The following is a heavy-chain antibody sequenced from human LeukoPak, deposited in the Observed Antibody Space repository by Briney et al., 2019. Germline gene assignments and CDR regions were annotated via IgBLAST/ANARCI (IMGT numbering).Heavy chain of an antibody. V-gene: IGHV3-30*02. CDR2: IHYDGSNK. CDR3: AKDVVGQQWLENY. Sequence: GGSLRLSCAASGFTFSRYGLHWVRQAPGKGLEWVAFIHYDGSNKYYADSVKGRFTISRDNSKNTLYLQMNSLRPEDAAVYYCAKDVVGQQWLENYWGQGTLVTVSS. D-gene: IGHD6-19*01. J-gene: IGHJ4*02. CDR1: GFTFSRYG.